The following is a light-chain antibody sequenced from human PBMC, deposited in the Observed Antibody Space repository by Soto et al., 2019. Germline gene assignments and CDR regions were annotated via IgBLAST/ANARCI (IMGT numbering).Light chain of an antibody. J-gene: IGLJ1*01. V-gene: IGLV2-14*01. CDR1: RNDVGAYKF. CDR2: EVS. CDR3: SSYTNIATRV. Sequence: QAVVTQPASVSGSPGQSITISCTGSRNDVGAYKFVSWYQQFAGKAPRLIIYEVSHRPSGVSDRFSASKSGNTASLTISGLQTEDEADYYCSSYTNIATRVFGTGTKLTVL.